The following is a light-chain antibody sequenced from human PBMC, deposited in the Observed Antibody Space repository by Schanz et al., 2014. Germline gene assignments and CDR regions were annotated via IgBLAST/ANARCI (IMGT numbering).Light chain of an antibody. V-gene: IGKV3-20*01. CDR3: QQYDSHLT. J-gene: IGKJ4*01. CDR1: QSVSRYY. CDR2: DAY. Sequence: EIVLTQSPGTLSLSPGERATLSCRASQSVSRYYLAWSQQKPGQAPRLVIHDAYIRATGIPARFSGSGSGTDFTLTISRLEPDDLGTYYCQQYDSHLTFGGGTKVEIK.